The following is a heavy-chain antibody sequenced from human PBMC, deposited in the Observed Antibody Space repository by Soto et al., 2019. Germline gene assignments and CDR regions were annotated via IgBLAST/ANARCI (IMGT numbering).Heavy chain of an antibody. D-gene: IGHD6-13*01. V-gene: IGHV3-11*01. CDR2: IDSGDGTT. CDR1: GFDFGDYY. J-gene: IGHJ4*02. Sequence: GGSLRLSCTGSGFDFGDYYMSWIRQAPGKGLEWVSYIDSGDGTTYYTDSVKGRFTISRDNAKKTVYLQMSSLRVEDTALYYCGRPYYSSSWFPFDRWGQGTLVTVSS. CDR3: GRPYYSSSWFPFDR.